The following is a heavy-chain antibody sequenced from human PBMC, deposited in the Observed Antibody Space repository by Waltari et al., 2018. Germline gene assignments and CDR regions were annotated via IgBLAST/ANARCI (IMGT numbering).Heavy chain of an antibody. J-gene: IGHJ2*01. Sequence: QLHLQESGPGLVKSSETLSLTCTATGAPVDLYYWSRVRQSSGKTFEWLGYISYSEGPQYNPAVQSRLTLSLDTSKNHFFLSLRAVTAADTGLYFCVRGGGFRWFDVWGHGTLVSVPS. D-gene: IGHD2-15*01. CDR2: ISYSEGP. CDR3: VRGGGFRWFDV. V-gene: IGHV4-59*02. CDR1: GAPVDLYY.